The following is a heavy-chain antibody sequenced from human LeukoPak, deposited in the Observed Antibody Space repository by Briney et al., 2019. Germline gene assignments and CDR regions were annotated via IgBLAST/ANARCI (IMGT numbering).Heavy chain of an antibody. CDR1: GFTFIDYY. J-gene: IGHJ4*02. D-gene: IGHD5-24*01. V-gene: IGHV3-11*04. CDR2: ISSSGSTI. Sequence: GRSLRLSCLAFGFTFIDYYMSSIRQAPGKWLDWVSYISSSGSTIYYADSVKGRFTHTRDDAKSSLYLQMNSLRAEDTAVYYCARASERWLQLGGPDYWGQGTLVAVSS. CDR3: ARASERWLQLGGPDY.